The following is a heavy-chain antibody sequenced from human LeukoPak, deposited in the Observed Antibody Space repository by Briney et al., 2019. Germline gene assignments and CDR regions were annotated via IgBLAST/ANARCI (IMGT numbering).Heavy chain of an antibody. V-gene: IGHV3-23*01. CDR1: GFNFGSYS. D-gene: IGHD3-10*01. J-gene: IGHJ4*02. Sequence: GGSLRLSCAASGFNFGSYSMTWVRQAPGKGLEWVSVMSADSATTFYADSVKGRFTISRDNAENTVFLQMSSLRAEDTALYYCARKSASGNYPLDYWGQGTLVTVSS. CDR2: MSADSATT. CDR3: ARKSASGNYPLDY.